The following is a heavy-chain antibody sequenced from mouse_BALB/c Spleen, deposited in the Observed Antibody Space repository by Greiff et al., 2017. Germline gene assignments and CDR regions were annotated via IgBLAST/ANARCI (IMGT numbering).Heavy chain of an antibody. CDR2: INPGSGGT. D-gene: IGHD2-4*01. Sequence: VQLQQSGAELVRPGTSVKVSCKASGYAFTNYLIEWVKQRPGQGLEWIGVINPGSGGTNYNEKFKGKATLTADKSSSTAYMQLSSLTSDDSAVYFCARGSYYDSTAWFAYWGQGTLVTVSA. J-gene: IGHJ3*01. CDR1: GYAFTNYL. V-gene: IGHV1-54*01. CDR3: ARGSYYDSTAWFAY.